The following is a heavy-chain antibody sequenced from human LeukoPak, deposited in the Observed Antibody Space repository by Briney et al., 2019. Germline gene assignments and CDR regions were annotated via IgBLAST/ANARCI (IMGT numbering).Heavy chain of an antibody. CDR1: GGSISNSDYY. V-gene: IGHV4-39*07. Sequence: PSETLSLTCTVSGGSISNSDYYWGWIRQPPGKGLSSIGSIYYSGSTYYNPSLKSRVTISVDTSKNQFSLNLSSVTAADTAVYYCASLPWGVRGVIIQDFDYWGQGTLVTVSS. CDR3: ASLPWGVRGVIIQDFDY. CDR2: IYYSGST. J-gene: IGHJ4*02. D-gene: IGHD3-10*01.